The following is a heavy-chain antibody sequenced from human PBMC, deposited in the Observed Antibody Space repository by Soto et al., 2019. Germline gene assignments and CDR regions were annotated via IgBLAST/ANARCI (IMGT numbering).Heavy chain of an antibody. D-gene: IGHD5-18*01. CDR3: ARDWGGTDTAMVLMYYGMDV. CDR1: GFTFSDYY. Sequence: KPGGSLRLSCAASGFTFSDYYMSWIRQAPGKGLEWVSYISSSGSTIYYADSVKGRFTISRDNAKNSLYLQMNSLRAEDTAVYYCARDWGGTDTAMVLMYYGMDVWGQGTTVTVSS. J-gene: IGHJ6*02. V-gene: IGHV3-11*01. CDR2: ISSSGSTI.